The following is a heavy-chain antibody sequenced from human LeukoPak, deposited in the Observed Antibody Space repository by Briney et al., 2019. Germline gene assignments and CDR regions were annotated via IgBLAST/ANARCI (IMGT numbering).Heavy chain of an antibody. CDR3: ARGNSLLRPRSSGWGGAFDI. CDR2: IYYSGST. V-gene: IGHV4-59*12. J-gene: IGHJ3*02. D-gene: IGHD6-19*01. Sequence: SETLSLTCTVSGGSISSYYWSWIRQPPGKGLEWIGYIYYSGSTNYNPSLKSRVTISVDTSKNQFSLKLSSVTAADTAVYYCARGNSLLRPRSSGWGGAFDIWGQGTMVTVSS. CDR1: GGSISSYY.